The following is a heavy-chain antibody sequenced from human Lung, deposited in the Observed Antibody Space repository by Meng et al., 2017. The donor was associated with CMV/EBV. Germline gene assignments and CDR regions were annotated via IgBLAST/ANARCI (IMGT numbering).Heavy chain of an antibody. V-gene: IGHV1-18*01. D-gene: IGHD1-26*01. Sequence: ASAKVSCKASGYTFTSYGISWVRQAPGQGREWMGWISDYNGNTNYAQNPQGRVTMTTDTYTSTAYMELRSVRSDDTAVYYCARGVQGGRYWIWFDPWGQGTLVTVSS. CDR1: GYTFTSYG. CDR2: ISDYNGNT. J-gene: IGHJ5*02. CDR3: ARGVQGGRYWIWFDP.